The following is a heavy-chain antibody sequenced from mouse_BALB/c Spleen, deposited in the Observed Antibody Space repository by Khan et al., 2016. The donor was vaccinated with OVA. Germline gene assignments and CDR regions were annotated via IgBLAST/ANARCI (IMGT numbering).Heavy chain of an antibody. J-gene: IGHJ2*01. V-gene: IGHV14-3*02. CDR3: VGMDS. Sequence: VQLQQSGAALVKLGASVNSSCPAPGSNFKDIYMHWVTQRPEQGREWIGTIDTANGNTNNDPKFQGEATITAATSSNTAYLQLISLTAEDTAVYYCVGMDSWGQGTTLTVSS. CDR2: IDTANGNT. CDR1: GSNFKDIY.